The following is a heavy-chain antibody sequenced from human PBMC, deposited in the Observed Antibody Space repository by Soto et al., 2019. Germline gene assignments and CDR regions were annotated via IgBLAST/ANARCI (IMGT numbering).Heavy chain of an antibody. CDR3: ASPPVKSYDFWSGLTEDAFDI. D-gene: IGHD3-3*01. CDR1: GYTFTSYA. J-gene: IGHJ3*02. CDR2: INAGNGNT. Sequence: ASVKVSCKASGYTFTSYAMHWVRQAPGQRLEWMGWINAGNGNTKYSQKFQGRVTITRDTSASTAYMELSSLRSEDTAVYYRASPPVKSYDFWSGLTEDAFDIWGQGTMVTVSS. V-gene: IGHV1-3*01.